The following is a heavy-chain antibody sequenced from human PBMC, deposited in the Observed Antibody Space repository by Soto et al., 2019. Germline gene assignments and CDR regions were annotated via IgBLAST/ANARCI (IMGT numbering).Heavy chain of an antibody. J-gene: IGHJ5*01. CDR3: ARDSKWLIINGNWFDS. V-gene: IGHV1-18*04. CDR1: GYSFINYG. CDR2: ISGSNGAT. D-gene: IGHD5-12*01. Sequence: QVQLEQSGAEVKKPGASVRVSCKFSGYSFINYGMTWVRQAPGQGFEWMGWISGSNGATNYAQRFQGRVTLTTDTSTNTAYMELRSLRLDDTAIYYCARDSKWLIINGNWFDSWGQGTLVTVSS.